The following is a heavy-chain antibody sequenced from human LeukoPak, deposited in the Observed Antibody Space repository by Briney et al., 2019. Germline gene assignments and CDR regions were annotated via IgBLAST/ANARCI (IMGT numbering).Heavy chain of an antibody. V-gene: IGHV4-61*02. J-gene: IGHJ5*02. CDR3: ARAPVPGAGDIYGSGSYYNVWFDP. Sequence: PSQTLSLTCTVSGASINSGSYYWSWIRQPAGKGLEWIGRIYTSGSTNYNPSLKSRVTISVDTSKNQFSLKLSSVTAADTAVYYCARAPVPGAGDIYGSGSYYNVWFDPWGQGTLVTVSS. CDR1: GASINSGSYY. CDR2: IYTSGST. D-gene: IGHD3-10*01.